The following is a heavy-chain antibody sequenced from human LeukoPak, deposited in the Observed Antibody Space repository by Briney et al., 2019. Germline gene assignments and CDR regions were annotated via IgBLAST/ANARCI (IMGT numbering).Heavy chain of an antibody. Sequence: ASVKVSCKASGYTFTSYYMHWVRQAPGQGLEWMGIINPSGGSTSYAQKFQGRVTMTRDTSTSTVYMELSSLRSEDTAVYYCARSRITMIVVVRSYYFDYWGQGTLVTVSS. CDR3: ARSRITMIVVVRSYYFDY. CDR2: INPSGGST. J-gene: IGHJ4*02. V-gene: IGHV1-46*01. CDR1: GYTFTSYY. D-gene: IGHD3-22*01.